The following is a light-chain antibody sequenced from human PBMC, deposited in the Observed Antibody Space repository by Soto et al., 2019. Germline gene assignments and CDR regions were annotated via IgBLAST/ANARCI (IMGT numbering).Light chain of an antibody. J-gene: IGLJ2*01. CDR3: ETWDSSLSAGV. CDR1: TSNLGNNY. Sequence: QTVVTQPPSVSAAPGQKVTISCSGSTSNLGNNYVSWYQQLPGTAPKLLIYDNNKRPSGIPDRFSGSKSGTSATLDITGLQTGDEADYYCETWDSSLSAGVFGGGTKLTVL. CDR2: DNN. V-gene: IGLV1-51*01.